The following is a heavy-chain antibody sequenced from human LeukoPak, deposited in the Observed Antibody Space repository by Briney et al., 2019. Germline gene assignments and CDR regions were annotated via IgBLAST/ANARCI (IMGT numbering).Heavy chain of an antibody. CDR3: ARGNRDTSGFYFYYGMDV. CDR1: GFTFDDYA. Sequence: GRSLRLSCAASGFTFDDYAMLWVRQAPGKGLEWVSGISWDSRNIGYAASVKGRFTTSRDNGKNSLYLQMNSLRPDDTALYYCARGNRDTSGFYFYYGMDVWGPRSTVTVSS. V-gene: IGHV3-9*01. J-gene: IGHJ6*02. CDR2: ISWDSRNI. D-gene: IGHD6-19*01.